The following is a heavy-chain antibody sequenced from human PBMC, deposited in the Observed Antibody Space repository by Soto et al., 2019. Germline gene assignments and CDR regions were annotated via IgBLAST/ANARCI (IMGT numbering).Heavy chain of an antibody. CDR1: GFTFSDHY. CDR2: TRNKANSYTT. J-gene: IGHJ6*02. D-gene: IGHD2-2*02. CDR3: ARGIIVVVPAAIRGPYGMDV. V-gene: IGHV3-72*01. Sequence: PGGSLRLSCAASGFTFSDHYMDWVRQAPGKGLEWVGRTRNKANSYTTEYAASVKGRFTISRDDSKNSLYLQMNSLKTEDTAVYYCARGIIVVVPAAIRGPYGMDVWGQGTTVTVSS.